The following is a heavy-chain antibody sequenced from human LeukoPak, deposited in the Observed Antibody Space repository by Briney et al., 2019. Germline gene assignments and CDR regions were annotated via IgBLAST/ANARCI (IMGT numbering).Heavy chain of an antibody. CDR2: IAYDGTNK. D-gene: IGHD6-13*01. CDR1: EFTFSNYA. V-gene: IGHV3-30*18. Sequence: GRSQRLSCAVSEFTFSNYAMHWVRQAPGKGLEWVADIAYDGTNKYYADSLKGRFTISRDNSRNTLYLQMNSLRTEDTAVYYCAKHHEVLQQLGYFDYWGQGTLVTASS. J-gene: IGHJ4*02. CDR3: AKHHEVLQQLGYFDY.